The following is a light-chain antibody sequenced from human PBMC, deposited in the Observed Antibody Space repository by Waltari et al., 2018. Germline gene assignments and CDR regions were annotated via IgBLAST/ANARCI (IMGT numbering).Light chain of an antibody. CDR1: QSVSSSY. Sequence: EIVLTQSPGPLSLSTGERATLPCRASQSVSSSYLAWYQQKPGQAPRLLIYGASSRATGIPDRFSGSGSGTDFTLTISRLEPEDFAVYYCQQYGSSPPYSFGQGTKLEIK. CDR2: GAS. CDR3: QQYGSSPPYS. J-gene: IGKJ2*03. V-gene: IGKV3-20*01.